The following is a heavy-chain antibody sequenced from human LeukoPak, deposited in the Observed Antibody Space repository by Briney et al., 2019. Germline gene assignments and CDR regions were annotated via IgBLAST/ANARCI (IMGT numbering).Heavy chain of an antibody. D-gene: IGHD3-22*01. J-gene: IGHJ4*02. V-gene: IGHV4-59*12. CDR3: ARTPIYYFDNSGYYN. CDR2: IHYSGST. Sequence: PSETLSLTCTVSGGSISSYYWSWIRQPPGKGLEWIGYIHYSGSTHYNPSLKSRVTISVDTSKNQFSLKLTSVTAADTAVYYCARTPIYYFDNSGYYNWGQGTLVTVSS. CDR1: GGSISSYY.